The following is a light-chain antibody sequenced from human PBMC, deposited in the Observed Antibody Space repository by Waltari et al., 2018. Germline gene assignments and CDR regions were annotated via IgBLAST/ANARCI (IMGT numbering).Light chain of an antibody. CDR2: DVA. Sequence: QSALTQPASVSASPGQSITISCTGTSSDIGGYHYVSWYQQHPGKVPKLMLYDVARWRCGVSNRFSGSKSGNTASLTISGLQAEDEADYYCASYTSTNTVIFGGGTKVTVL. J-gene: IGLJ2*01. CDR3: ASYTSTNTVI. CDR1: SSDIGGYHY. V-gene: IGLV2-14*03.